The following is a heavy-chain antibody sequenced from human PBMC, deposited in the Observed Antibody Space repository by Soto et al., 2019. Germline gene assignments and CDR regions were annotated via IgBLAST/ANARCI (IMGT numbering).Heavy chain of an antibody. CDR1: GGTFSSYA. J-gene: IGHJ6*02. D-gene: IGHD2-8*01. CDR2: IIPIFGTA. V-gene: IGHV1-69*06. Sequence: ASVKVSCKASGGTFSSYAISWVRQAPGQGLEWMGGIIPIFGTANYAQKFQGRVTITADKSTSTAYMELSSLRSEDTAVYYCARVPCTNGVCYNSFYYYYYGMDVWGQGTTVTVSS. CDR3: ARVPCTNGVCYNSFYYYYYGMDV.